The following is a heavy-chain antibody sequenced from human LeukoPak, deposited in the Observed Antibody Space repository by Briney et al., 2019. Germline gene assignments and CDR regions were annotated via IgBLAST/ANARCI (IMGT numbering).Heavy chain of an antibody. V-gene: IGHV4-4*07. CDR3: ARLYGNFQNYYDY. J-gene: IGHJ4*02. D-gene: IGHD1-7*01. Sequence: SETLSLTCTVSGGSISSYYWSWIRQPAGKGLEWIGRIYTSGSTNYNPSLKSRVTMSVDTSKNHFSVKLTSVTTADTAVYYCARLYGNFQNYYDYWGQGTLVTVSS. CDR2: IYTSGST. CDR1: GGSISSYY.